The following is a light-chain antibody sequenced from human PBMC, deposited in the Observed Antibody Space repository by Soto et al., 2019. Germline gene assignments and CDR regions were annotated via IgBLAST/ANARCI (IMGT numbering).Light chain of an antibody. J-gene: IGLJ1*01. CDR1: SSDVGSYNL. Sequence: QSALTQPASVSGSPGQSITISCTGTSSDVGSYNLVSWYQQHPGKAPKLMIYEGSKRPSGVSNRFSGSKSGNTASLTISGLQAEDEADYYGCSYAGSSTVYVFGTGTKLTVL. V-gene: IGLV2-23*01. CDR3: CSYAGSSTVYV. CDR2: EGS.